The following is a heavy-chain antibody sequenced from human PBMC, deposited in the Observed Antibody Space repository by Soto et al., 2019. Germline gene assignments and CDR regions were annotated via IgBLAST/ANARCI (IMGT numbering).Heavy chain of an antibody. J-gene: IGHJ4*02. Sequence: EVQLVESGGGLVKPGGSLGLSCAASGFTFTNACLNWVRQAPGKGLEWVGRIRSKTDGEIVDYAAHVKARSTISRDDSKSKLYPQMNSLRTEDTAVYECTSLEGNDGSGSCLWGQGTLVTVSS. CDR2: IRSKTDGEIV. CDR3: TSLEGNDGSGSCL. D-gene: IGHD3-10*01. CDR1: GFTFTNAC. V-gene: IGHV3-15*07.